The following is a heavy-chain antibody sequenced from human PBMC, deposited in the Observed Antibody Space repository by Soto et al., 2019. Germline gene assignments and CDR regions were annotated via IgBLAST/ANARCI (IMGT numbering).Heavy chain of an antibody. CDR1: GFTFSSYW. J-gene: IGHJ4*02. D-gene: IGHD3-22*01. CDR3: ARGFSGYDSWGYDFDY. V-gene: IGHV3-7*01. CDR2: INKNGSHK. Sequence: GGSLRLSCAASGFTFSSYWMSWVRQAPGKGLEWVAYINKNGSHKFYVDSVKGRFTMSRDNAKNSLYLQMSSLRAEDTAVYYCARGFSGYDSWGYDFDYWGQGSLVTVAS.